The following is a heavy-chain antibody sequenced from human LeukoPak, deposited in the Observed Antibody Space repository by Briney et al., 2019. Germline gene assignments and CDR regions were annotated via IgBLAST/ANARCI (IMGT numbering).Heavy chain of an antibody. CDR1: GFTFSNYA. CDR2: FSGSGGST. J-gene: IGHJ4*02. V-gene: IGHV3-23*01. Sequence: GGSLRLSCSASGFTFSNYAMSWVRQAPGKGLEWVSAFSGSGGSTYYADSVKGRFTISTDNSKNTLYLQMNSLRAEDTAVYYCAKDVEGYSSSWFHFGYWGQGTLVTVSS. CDR3: AKDVEGYSSSWFHFGY. D-gene: IGHD6-13*01.